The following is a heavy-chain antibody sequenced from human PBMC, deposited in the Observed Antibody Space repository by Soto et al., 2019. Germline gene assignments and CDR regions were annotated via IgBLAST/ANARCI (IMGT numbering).Heavy chain of an antibody. Sequence: QLQLQESGPGLVKPSETLSLTCTVSGGSISSISYYWGWIRQPPGKRMAWIGTSYYSGITYYNPSLKRRVTISVDTSKNQFPLKLSSVTAADTAVYYCARQGSGSYNAFDIWGQGTVVTVSS. J-gene: IGHJ3*02. V-gene: IGHV4-39*01. CDR1: GGSISSISYY. CDR2: SYYSGIT. D-gene: IGHD1-26*01. CDR3: ARQGSGSYNAFDI.